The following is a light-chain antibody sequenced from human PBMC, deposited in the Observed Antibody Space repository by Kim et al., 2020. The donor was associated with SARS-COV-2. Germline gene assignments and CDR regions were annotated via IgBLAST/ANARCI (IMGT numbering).Light chain of an antibody. CDR2: TDD. CDR3: ATWDDSLDVWM. CDR1: SSNIGSNT. J-gene: IGLJ3*02. V-gene: IGLV1-44*01. Sequence: GQRASISCSGSSSNIGSNTVNWYQQFPGTAPQLLIDTDDRRPSGVSDRVSCSKSGTSASLAISALRSEDEADYYCATWDDSLDVWMFGGGTQLTVL.